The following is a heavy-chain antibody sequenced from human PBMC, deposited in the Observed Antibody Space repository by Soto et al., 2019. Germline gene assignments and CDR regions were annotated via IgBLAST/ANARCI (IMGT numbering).Heavy chain of an antibody. D-gene: IGHD6-6*01. CDR3: ARDGGYSSSQYIDY. J-gene: IGHJ4*02. Sequence: GGSLRLSCAASGFTFSSYGMHWVRQAPGKGLEWVAVIWYDGSNKYYADSVKGRFTISRDNSKNTLYLQMNSLRAEDTAVYYCARDGGYSSSQYIDYWGQGTLVTVSS. CDR1: GFTFSSYG. CDR2: IWYDGSNK. V-gene: IGHV3-33*01.